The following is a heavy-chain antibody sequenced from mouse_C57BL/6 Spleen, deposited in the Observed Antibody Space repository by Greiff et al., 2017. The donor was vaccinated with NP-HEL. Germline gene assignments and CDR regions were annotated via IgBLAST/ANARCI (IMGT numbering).Heavy chain of an antibody. CDR3: ARETGTGSYWYFDV. V-gene: IGHV1-55*01. Sequence: QVQLQQPGAELVKPGASVKMSCKASGYTFTSYWITWVKQRPGQGLEWIGDIYPGSGSTNYNEKFKSKATLTVDTSSSTAYMQLSSLTSEDSAVYYCARETGTGSYWYFDVWGTGTTVTVSS. CDR2: IYPGSGST. CDR1: GYTFTSYW. J-gene: IGHJ1*03. D-gene: IGHD1-1*01.